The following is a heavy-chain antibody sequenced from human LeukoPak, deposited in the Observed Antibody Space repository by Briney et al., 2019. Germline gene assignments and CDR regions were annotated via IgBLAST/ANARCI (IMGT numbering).Heavy chain of an antibody. CDR3: ARGDDFSGDY. CDR2: IHPDGNEK. CDR1: GFTFSNYW. J-gene: IGHJ4*02. D-gene: IGHD3/OR15-3a*01. Sequence: PGGSLRLSCAASGFTFSNYWMSWVRQAPGKGLEWVANIHPDGNEKYHVDSVKGRFTISRDNAKNLLHLQMDSLGVEDTAVYYCARGDDFSGDYWGQGTLVTVSS. V-gene: IGHV3-7*04.